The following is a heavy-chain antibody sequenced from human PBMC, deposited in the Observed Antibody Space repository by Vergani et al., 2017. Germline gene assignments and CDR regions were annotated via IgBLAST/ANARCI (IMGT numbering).Heavy chain of an antibody. V-gene: IGHV5-10-1*03. CDR2: IAPSDSYT. J-gene: IGHJ5*02. CDR3: ARVGWSYYDSSGYYYAPGGWFDP. CDR1: GYSFTSYW. Sequence: EVQLVQSGAEVKKPGESLRISCKGSGYSFTSYWISWVRQMPGKGLEWGGRIAPSDSYTNYSPSFQGHVTISADKSISTAYLQWSSLKASDTAMYYCARVGWSYYDSSGYYYAPGGWFDPWGQGTLVTVSS. D-gene: IGHD3-22*01.